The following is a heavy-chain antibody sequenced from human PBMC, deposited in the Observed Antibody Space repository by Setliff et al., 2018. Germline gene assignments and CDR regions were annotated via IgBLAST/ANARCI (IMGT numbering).Heavy chain of an antibody. J-gene: IGHJ5*02. Sequence: PSETLSLTCAVSGYSISSGYYWGWIRQPPGKGLGWIGSIYHSGSTYYNPSLKSRVTMSVDTSKNQFSLKLSSVTAADTAVYYCARTNYYDSSTYFNWFDPWGQGTLVTVSS. D-gene: IGHD3-22*01. CDR2: IYHSGST. CDR1: GYSISSGYY. V-gene: IGHV4-38-2*01. CDR3: ARTNYYDSSTYFNWFDP.